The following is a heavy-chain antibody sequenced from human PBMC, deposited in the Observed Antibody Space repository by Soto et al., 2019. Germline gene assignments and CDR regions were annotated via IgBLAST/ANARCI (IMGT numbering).Heavy chain of an antibody. Sequence: SGPTLVNPTQTLTLTCSFSGFSLRTGGVGVGWIRQTPGKALEWLAVIYWNDDKRYSPSLRSRLSISKDTSKNQVVLTLTKMDPVDTATYYCAHRGYAFWSDSESWFNPWGPGTLVTSPQ. D-gene: IGHD3-3*01. J-gene: IGHJ5*02. CDR2: IYWNDDK. V-gene: IGHV2-5*01. CDR1: GFSLRTGGVG. CDR3: AHRGYAFWSDSESWFNP.